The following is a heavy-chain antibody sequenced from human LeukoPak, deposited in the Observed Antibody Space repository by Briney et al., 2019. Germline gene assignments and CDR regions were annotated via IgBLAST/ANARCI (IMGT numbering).Heavy chain of an antibody. CDR3: ARGTTNDYGDYGLFDY. Sequence: SETLSLTCTVSGGSTSSYYWGWIRQPPGKGLEWIGYIYYSGSTNYNPSLKSRVTISVDTSKNQFSLKLSSVTAADTAVYYCARGTTNDYGDYGLFDYWGQGTLVTVSS. J-gene: IGHJ4*02. D-gene: IGHD4-17*01. CDR1: GGSTSSYY. V-gene: IGHV4-59*01. CDR2: IYYSGST.